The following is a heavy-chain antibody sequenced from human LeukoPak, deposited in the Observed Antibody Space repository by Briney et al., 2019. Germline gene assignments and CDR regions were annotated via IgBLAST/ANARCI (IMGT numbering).Heavy chain of an antibody. CDR1: GFTFDDYG. D-gene: IGHD2-15*01. CDR2: INWNGGST. Sequence: GGSLRLSRAASGFTFDDYGMSWVRQAPGKGLEWVSGINWNGGSTGYADSVKGRFTISRDNAKNSLYLQMNSLRAEDTALYYCARLGPLGYCSGGSCYSSFEDYWGQGTLVTVSS. V-gene: IGHV3-20*04. CDR3: ARLGPLGYCSGGSCYSSFEDY. J-gene: IGHJ4*02.